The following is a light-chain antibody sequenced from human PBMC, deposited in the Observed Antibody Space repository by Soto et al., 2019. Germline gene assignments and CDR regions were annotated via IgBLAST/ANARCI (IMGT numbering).Light chain of an antibody. CDR1: TSNIGASYD. CDR2: RDT. CDR3: QSYDNILNGYV. V-gene: IGLV1-40*01. J-gene: IGLJ1*01. Sequence: QSVLTQPPSVSGAPGQTVTISCTGSTSNIGASYDVHWYQQLPGSAPNLLIYRDTHRPSGIPNRFSGSRSGTSVSLAIFGLQPGDEADYYCQSYDNILNGYVFGTGTKVTVL.